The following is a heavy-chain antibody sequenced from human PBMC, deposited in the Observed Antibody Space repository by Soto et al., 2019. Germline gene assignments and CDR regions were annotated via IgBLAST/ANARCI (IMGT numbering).Heavy chain of an antibody. D-gene: IGHD6-19*01. CDR2: IHHSGAT. Sequence: SETLSLTCAVSGDSITGDNWWSWVRQPPGKGLEWIGEIHHSGATNYNPSLKGRVTISVDKSKNQFSLKLSSVTAADTAVYYCARGGGLVSRDAFDIWGQGTMVTVSS. V-gene: IGHV4-4*02. CDR3: ARGGGLVSRDAFDI. J-gene: IGHJ3*02. CDR1: GDSITGDNW.